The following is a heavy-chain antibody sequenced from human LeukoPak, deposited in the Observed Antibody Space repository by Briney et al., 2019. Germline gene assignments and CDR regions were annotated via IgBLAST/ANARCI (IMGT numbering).Heavy chain of an antibody. CDR1: GFTFSSYW. CDR2: ISGSGGST. Sequence: GGSLRLSCAASGFTFSSYWMSWVRQAPGKGLEWVSAISGSGGSTYYADSVKGRFTISRDNSKNTLYLQMNSLRAEDTAVYYCAKSGYCSGGSCYSDYWGQGTLVTVSS. D-gene: IGHD2-15*01. CDR3: AKSGYCSGGSCYSDY. V-gene: IGHV3-23*01. J-gene: IGHJ4*02.